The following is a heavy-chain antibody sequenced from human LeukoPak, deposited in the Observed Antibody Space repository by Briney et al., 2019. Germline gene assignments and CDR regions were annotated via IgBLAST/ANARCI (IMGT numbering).Heavy chain of an antibody. D-gene: IGHD2-2*02. V-gene: IGHV3-23*01. CDR3: ANPVHMYTKFDY. CDR1: GFTFSSYA. Sequence: QSGGSLRLSCAASGFTFSSYAMSWVRQAPGKGLEWVSAISGSGGSTYYADSVKGRFTISRDNSKNTLYLQMNSLRAEDTAVYYCANPVHMYTKFDYWGQGTLVTVSS. CDR2: ISGSGGST. J-gene: IGHJ4*02.